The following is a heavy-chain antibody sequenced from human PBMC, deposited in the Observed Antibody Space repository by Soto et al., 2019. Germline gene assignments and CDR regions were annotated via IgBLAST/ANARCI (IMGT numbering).Heavy chain of an antibody. V-gene: IGHV4-34*01. J-gene: IGHJ4*02. CDR3: ARWNYHRYFSTNFKTSYYFDS. Sequence: SETLSLTCTVSGGSFNAYYWNWIRQPPGKGLEWIGKINHRGSTDYNASLKSRVTMSVDMSKNQFSLNMTSVTAADTAVYYCARWNYHRYFSTNFKTSYYFDSRGQGSLVTVSS. CDR2: INHRGST. D-gene: IGHD1-7*01. CDR1: GGSFNAYY.